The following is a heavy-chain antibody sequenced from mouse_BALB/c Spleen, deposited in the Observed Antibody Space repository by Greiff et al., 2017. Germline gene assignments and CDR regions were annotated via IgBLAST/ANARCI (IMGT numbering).Heavy chain of an antibody. CDR3: AREDYYGSSYPFAY. CDR2: INPSSGYT. J-gene: IGHJ3*01. CDR1: GYTFTSYT. Sequence: VQLVESGAELARPGASVKMSCKASGYTFTSYTMHWVKQRPGQGLEWIGYINPSSGYTNYNQKFKDKATLTADKSSSTAYMQLSSLTSEDSAVYYCAREDYYGSSYPFAYWGQGTLVTVSA. V-gene: IGHV1-4*01. D-gene: IGHD1-1*01.